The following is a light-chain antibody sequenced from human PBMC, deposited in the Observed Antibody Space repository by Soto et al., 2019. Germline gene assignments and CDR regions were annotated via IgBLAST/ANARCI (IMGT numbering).Light chain of an antibody. CDR3: QQYGGSPMYT. CDR2: GAS. J-gene: IGKJ2*01. V-gene: IGKV3-20*01. CDR1: QSVRSSY. Sequence: EIVLTQSPGTLSLSPGERAALSCRASQSVRSSYLAWYQQKPGQAPRLLIHGASTRATGISDRFSGSGSGKDFTLTISRLEPEDFAVYYCQQYGGSPMYTFGQGTKLEIK.